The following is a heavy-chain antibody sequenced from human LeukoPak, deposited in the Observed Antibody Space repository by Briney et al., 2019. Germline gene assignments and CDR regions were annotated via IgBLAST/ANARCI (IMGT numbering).Heavy chain of an antibody. CDR2: ISGSGGYT. V-gene: IGHV3-23*01. D-gene: IGHD1-26*01. J-gene: IGHJ4*02. Sequence: GGSLRLSCAASGFTFSSYAMSWVRQAPEKGLEWVSAISGSGGYTYYADSVKGRFTISRDNSNNTLYLQMNSLRAEDTAIYYCAKEHAVGGTDFDYWGQGTLVTVSS. CDR1: GFTFSSYA. CDR3: AKEHAVGGTDFDY.